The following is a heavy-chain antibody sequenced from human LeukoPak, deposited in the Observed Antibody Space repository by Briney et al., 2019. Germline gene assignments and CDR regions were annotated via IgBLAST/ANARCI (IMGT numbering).Heavy chain of an antibody. CDR3: AKDMIVVVTAAFDI. V-gene: IGHV3-23*01. CDR2: VSESGGGT. D-gene: IGHD2-21*02. J-gene: IGHJ3*02. CDR1: GFTFSTYA. Sequence: PGGSLRLSCVASGFTFSTYAMGWVRQVPGKGLEWVSSVSESGGGTYYADSVKGRFTISRDNSKNTLYLQMNSLRAEDTAVYYCAKDMIVVVTAAFDIWGQGTMVTVSS.